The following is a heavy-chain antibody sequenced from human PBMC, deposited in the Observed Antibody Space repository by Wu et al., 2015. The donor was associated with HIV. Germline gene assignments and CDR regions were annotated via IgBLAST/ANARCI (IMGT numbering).Heavy chain of an antibody. CDR2: TPAYNNYP. V-gene: IGHV1-18*01. J-gene: IGHJ4*02. CDR1: GYTFTSYG. CDR3: AIIGAVSFDY. D-gene: IGHD1-26*01. Sequence: QVQLVQSGAEVKKPGASVKVSCKASGYTFTSYGISWVRQAPGQGLEWMGWTPAYNNYPTYAQKFQGRVTMTADTSTATAYMELRSLNSDDTAVYWCAIIGAVSFDYWGQGTLVTVSS.